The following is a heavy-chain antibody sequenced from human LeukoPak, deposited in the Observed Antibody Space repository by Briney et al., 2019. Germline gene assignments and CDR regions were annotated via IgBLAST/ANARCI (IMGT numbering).Heavy chain of an antibody. CDR1: GFTFSSYA. CDR3: ATSQSGYYYAFDY. J-gene: IGHJ4*02. D-gene: IGHD3-22*01. Sequence: PGGSLRLSCAASGFTFSSYAMSWVRQAPGKGLEWVSAISGSGGSTYYADSVKGRFTISRDNSTSTLYLQVNSLRAEDTAVYYCATSQSGYYYAFDYWGQGILVTVSS. CDR2: ISGSGGST. V-gene: IGHV3-23*01.